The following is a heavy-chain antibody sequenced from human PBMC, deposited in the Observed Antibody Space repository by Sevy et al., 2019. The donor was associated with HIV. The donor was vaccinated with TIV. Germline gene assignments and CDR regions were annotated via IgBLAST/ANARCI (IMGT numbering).Heavy chain of an antibody. CDR1: GYSVSDLS. D-gene: IGHD3-22*01. Sequence: ASVKVSCKVSGYSVSDLSIHWVRQAPGKGLEWMGGYDPEDGETIYAQKFQGRVTMTEDTSTDTAYMELSSLRSEDTAVYYCATSPDSYDSSCDAFDIWGQGTMVTVSS. V-gene: IGHV1-24*01. J-gene: IGHJ3*02. CDR3: ATSPDSYDSSCDAFDI. CDR2: YDPEDGET.